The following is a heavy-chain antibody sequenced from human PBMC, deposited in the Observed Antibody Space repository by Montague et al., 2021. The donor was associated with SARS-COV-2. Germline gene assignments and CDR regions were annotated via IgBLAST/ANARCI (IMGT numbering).Heavy chain of an antibody. Sequence: SETLSLTCTVSGDSIRNYFWSWIRQPPGKGLEWIGYIYYYGNTHXNPSLKSRATISIDTSRNLFSLQLRSVTAADTAVYFCAKEFGSGSINPTYWDQGVLVTVSS. CDR1: GDSIRNYF. CDR2: IYYYGNT. J-gene: IGHJ4*02. CDR3: AKEFGSGSINPTY. D-gene: IGHD3-10*01. V-gene: IGHV4-59*01.